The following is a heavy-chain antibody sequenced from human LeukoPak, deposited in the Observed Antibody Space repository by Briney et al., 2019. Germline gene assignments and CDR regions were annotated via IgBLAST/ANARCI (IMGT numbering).Heavy chain of an antibody. D-gene: IGHD7-27*01. CDR1: GFTFSSYW. V-gene: IGHV3-7*03. CDR2: IRQDGIDK. J-gene: IGHJ6*02. Sequence: GGSLRLSCAASGFTFSSYWMSWVRQAPGKALEWVANIRQDGIDKYYVDSVKGRFTISRDNAQNSLYLQMNSLRAEDTAMYFCARGLTDSHFYGMDVWGLGTAVTVSS. CDR3: ARGLTDSHFYGMDV.